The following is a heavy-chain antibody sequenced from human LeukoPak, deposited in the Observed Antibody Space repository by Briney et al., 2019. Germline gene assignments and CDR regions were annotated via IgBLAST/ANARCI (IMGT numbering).Heavy chain of an antibody. J-gene: IGHJ4*02. CDR2: IYPGDSDT. CDR3: ARQGGGSGSYYSPLDY. V-gene: IGHV5-51*01. Sequence: GESLKISCKGSGYSFTNYWIGWVRQMPGKGLEWMGIIYPGDSDTRYSPSFQGQVTISADKSISTAYLQWSSLEASDTAMYYCARQGGGSGSYYSPLDYWGQGTLVTVSS. D-gene: IGHD3-10*01. CDR1: GYSFTNYW.